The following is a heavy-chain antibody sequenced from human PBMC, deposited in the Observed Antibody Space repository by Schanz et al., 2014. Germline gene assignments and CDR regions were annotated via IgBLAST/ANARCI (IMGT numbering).Heavy chain of an antibody. CDR1: GFTFSYYN. Sequence: VQLVESGGGLVKPGGSLRLSCAASGFTFSYYNMNWVRQAPGKGLEWVALISYDGSNKYYADSVKGRFTISRDNSKNTLSLQMNSLRAEDTAVYYCAKGQLLSYYFDYWGQGTLVTVSS. CDR2: ISYDGSNK. J-gene: IGHJ4*02. D-gene: IGHD2-21*01. CDR3: AKGQLLSYYFDY. V-gene: IGHV3-30*18.